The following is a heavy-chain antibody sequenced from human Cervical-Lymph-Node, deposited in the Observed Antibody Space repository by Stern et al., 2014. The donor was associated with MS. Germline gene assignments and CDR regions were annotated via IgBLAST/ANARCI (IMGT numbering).Heavy chain of an antibody. CDR2: IKHDGSEK. V-gene: IGHV3-7*01. CDR3: AKGGGMMPEV. Sequence: EVQLVQSGGGLVQPGGSLRLSCAVSGFTFSNYWMSWFRQAPGKGLEWVANIKHDGSEKYYGNSVKGRFPISRDNAKNSLYLEMDSLRVEDTAVYYWAKGGGMMPEVWGQGTLVTVSS. J-gene: IGHJ4*02. D-gene: IGHD2-15*01. CDR1: GFTFSNYW.